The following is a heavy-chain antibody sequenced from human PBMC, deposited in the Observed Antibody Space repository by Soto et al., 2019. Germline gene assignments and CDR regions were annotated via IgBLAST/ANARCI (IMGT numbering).Heavy chain of an antibody. V-gene: IGHV3-7*01. D-gene: IGHD5-18*01. CDR2: IHGDGGKI. Sequence: GGSLRLCCAASVYMFSAYWMSWVRQAPGKGLEWVANIHGDGGKIYYVDSVKGRFTISRDNAKRSLYLQMKSLRAEDTSVYYCASDFYGGSTYGPGDYSGQGALVTVSS. J-gene: IGHJ4*02. CDR1: VYMFSAYW. CDR3: ASDFYGGSTYGPGDY.